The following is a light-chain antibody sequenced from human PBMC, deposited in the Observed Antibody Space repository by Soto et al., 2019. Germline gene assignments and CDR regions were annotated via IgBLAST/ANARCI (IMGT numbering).Light chain of an antibody. J-gene: IGKJ5*01. CDR3: QQYYSYPSIT. Sequence: DIQMTQSPSTLSASVGDSVTITCRASQSIITSLAWYQQKPGKAPKLLIYDASTLESGVPSRFSGSGSGTDFTLTISCLQSEDFATYYCQQYYSYPSITFGQGTRLEIK. V-gene: IGKV1-5*01. CDR1: QSIITS. CDR2: DAS.